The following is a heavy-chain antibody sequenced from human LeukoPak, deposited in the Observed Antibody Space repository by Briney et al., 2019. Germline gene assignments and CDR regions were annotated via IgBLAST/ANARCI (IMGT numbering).Heavy chain of an antibody. J-gene: IGHJ5*02. CDR3: ARERYYYDSSGYYYEYNWFDP. CDR1: GYSFTSYW. D-gene: IGHD3-22*01. V-gene: IGHV5-51*03. CDR2: IYPGDSDT. Sequence: GESLKISCKGSGYSFTSYWIGWVRQMPGKGLEWMGIIYPGDSDTRYSPSFQGQVTISADKSISTAYLQWSSPKASDTAMYYCARERYYYDSSGYYYEYNWFDPWGQGTLVTVSS.